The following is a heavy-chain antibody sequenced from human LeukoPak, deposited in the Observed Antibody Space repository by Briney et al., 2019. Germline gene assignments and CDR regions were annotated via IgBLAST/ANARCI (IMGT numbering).Heavy chain of an antibody. CDR2: ISPSGGST. Sequence: GASVKVSCKAFGYTFTSNYMHWVRQAPGQGPEWMGVISPSGGSTTYAQKFQGRVTMTEDTSTDTAYMELSSLRSEDTAVYYCATDRHGSGNFDYWGQGTLVTVSS. CDR3: ATDRHGSGNFDY. V-gene: IGHV1-46*01. J-gene: IGHJ4*02. D-gene: IGHD3-10*01. CDR1: GYTFTSNY.